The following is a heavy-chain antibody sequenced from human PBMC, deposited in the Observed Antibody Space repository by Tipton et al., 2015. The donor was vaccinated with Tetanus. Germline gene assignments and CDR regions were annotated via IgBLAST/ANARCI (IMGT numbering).Heavy chain of an antibody. J-gene: IGHJ4*02. CDR1: GFRFDLYG. Sequence: GSLRLSCAASGFRFDLYGMSWVRQTPGKGLEWVSALDWNGGTTGYADSVKGRFTISRENAKNSLYLEMNSLRAEDTALYHCAKDDDSSWTYFLSHDCWGQETLVTVSS. CDR3: AKDDDSSWTYFLSHDC. D-gene: IGHD3-16*01. V-gene: IGHV3-20*01. CDR2: LDWNGGTT.